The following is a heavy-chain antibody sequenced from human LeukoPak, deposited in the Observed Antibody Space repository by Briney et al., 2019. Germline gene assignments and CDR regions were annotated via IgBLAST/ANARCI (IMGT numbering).Heavy chain of an antibody. CDR2: ISSSSSYI. V-gene: IGHV3-21*01. CDR1: GFTFSSYS. J-gene: IGHJ4*02. CDR3: ASSSYYYGSGSYPLDY. D-gene: IGHD3-10*01. Sequence: GGSLRLSCAASGFTFSSYSMNWVRQAPGKGLEWVSSISSSSSYIYYADSVKGRFTISRDNAKNSLYLQMNSLRAEDTAVYYCASSSYYYGSGSYPLDYWGQGTLVTVSS.